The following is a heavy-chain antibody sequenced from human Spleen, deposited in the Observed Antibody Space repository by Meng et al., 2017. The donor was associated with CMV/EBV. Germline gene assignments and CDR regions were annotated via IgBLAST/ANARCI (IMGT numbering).Heavy chain of an antibody. Sequence: GESLKISCAASGFTFSRYAMQWVRQAPGKGLDWVAVIADDGTDKYHADSVKGRFTISRDNSKNTLYLQMNSLRAEDTAVYYCARDNNWGPDYWGQGTLVTVSS. CDR3: ARDNNWGPDY. D-gene: IGHD7-27*01. J-gene: IGHJ4*02. CDR2: IADDGTDK. V-gene: IGHV3-30*04. CDR1: GFTFSRYA.